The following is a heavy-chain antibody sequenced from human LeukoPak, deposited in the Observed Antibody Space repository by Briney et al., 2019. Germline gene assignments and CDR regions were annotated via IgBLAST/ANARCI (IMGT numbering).Heavy chain of an antibody. V-gene: IGHV1-18*01. D-gene: IGHD3-10*01. CDR3: ARDHYGWGSYGDY. CDR1: GYTFTSYG. CDR2: ISAYNGNT. Sequence: ASVKVSCKASGYTFTSYGISWVRQPPGQGLEWMGWISAYNGNTNYAQTLQGRVTMTTDTSTSTAYMELRRLRSADTAVYYCARDHYGWGSYGDYWGQGTLVPVSA. J-gene: IGHJ4*02.